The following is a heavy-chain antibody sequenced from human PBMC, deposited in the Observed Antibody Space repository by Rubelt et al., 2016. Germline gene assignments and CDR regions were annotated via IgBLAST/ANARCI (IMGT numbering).Heavy chain of an antibody. CDR3: ANDRWELRNGGWFDP. D-gene: IGHD1-26*01. CDR1: FSSYA. V-gene: IGHV3-30-3*02. CDR2: ISYDGTNK. Sequence: FSSYAMHWVRQAPGKGLEWVAVISYDGTNKYYADSVKGRFTISRDNSKNTLYLQMNSLRAEDTAVYYCANDRWELRNGGWFDPWGQGTVVTVSS. J-gene: IGHJ5*02.